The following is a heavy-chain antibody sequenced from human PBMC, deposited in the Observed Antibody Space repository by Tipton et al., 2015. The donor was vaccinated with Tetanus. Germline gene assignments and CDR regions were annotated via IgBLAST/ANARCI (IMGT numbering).Heavy chain of an antibody. Sequence: SLRLSGAASGFTFDDYAMHWVRQAPGKGLEWVSGISWNSGSIGYADSVKSRFTISRDNAKNSLYLQMNSLRAEDTALYYCAKASPYSGKAYRRDTAMVMAYFDYWGQGTLVTVSS. D-gene: IGHD5-18*01. J-gene: IGHJ4*02. CDR1: GFTFDDYA. V-gene: IGHV3-9*01. CDR2: ISWNSGSI. CDR3: AKASPYSGKAYRRDTAMVMAYFDY.